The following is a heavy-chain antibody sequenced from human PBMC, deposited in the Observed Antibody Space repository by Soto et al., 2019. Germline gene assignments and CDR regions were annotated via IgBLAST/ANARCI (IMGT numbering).Heavy chain of an antibody. CDR1: GGSISSSNYY. Sequence: QLQLQESGPGLVKPSETLSLTCTVSGGSISSSNYYWGWIRQPPGKGLEWIGTIYYSGITYYNPSLKSRVTISVDTSKNQFSLKLRSVTAADTAVYYCASQPHHIVVVTAIPGWFDPWGQGTLVTVSS. V-gene: IGHV4-39*01. J-gene: IGHJ5*02. CDR3: ASQPHHIVVVTAIPGWFDP. CDR2: IYYSGIT. D-gene: IGHD2-21*02.